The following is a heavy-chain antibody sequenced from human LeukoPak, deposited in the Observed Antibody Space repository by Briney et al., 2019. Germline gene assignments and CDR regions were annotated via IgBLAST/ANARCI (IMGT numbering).Heavy chain of an antibody. V-gene: IGHV4-39*07. CDR1: TDSISSSSHH. Sequence: SETLSLTCTVSTDSISSSSHHWGWIRQPPGKGLEWIGEINHNGSTNYNPSLKSRVTISVDTSKNQFSLKLSSVTAADTAVYYCARRVYSTKWLANWFDPWGQGNLVTVPS. J-gene: IGHJ5*02. CDR3: ARRVYSTKWLANWFDP. D-gene: IGHD6-13*01. CDR2: INHNGST.